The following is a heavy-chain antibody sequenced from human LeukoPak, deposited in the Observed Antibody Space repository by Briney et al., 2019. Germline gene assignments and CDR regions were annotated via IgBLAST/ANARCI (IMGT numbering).Heavy chain of an antibody. V-gene: IGHV4-4*07. J-gene: IGHJ4*02. CDR1: GGSISSYY. Sequence: SETLSLTCTVSGGSISSYYWSWIRQPAGKGLEWIGRIYTSGSTNYNPSLKSRVTMSVDTSKNQFSLKLSSVTAADTAVYYCARGPYDILTGEGVFFDYWGQGTLVTVSS. CDR2: IYTSGST. CDR3: ARGPYDILTGEGVFFDY. D-gene: IGHD3-9*01.